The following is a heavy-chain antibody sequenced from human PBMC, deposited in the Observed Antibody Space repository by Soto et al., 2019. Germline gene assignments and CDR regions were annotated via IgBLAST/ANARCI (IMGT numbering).Heavy chain of an antibody. D-gene: IGHD2-21*02. Sequence: SETLSLTCTVSGGSISSYYWSWIRQPPGKGLEWIGYIYYSGSTNYNPSLKSRVTISVDTSKNQFSLKLSSVTAADTAVYYCARDLGGEYCGGDCYWENAFDIWGQGTMVIVSS. V-gene: IGHV4-59*01. J-gene: IGHJ3*02. CDR2: IYYSGST. CDR3: ARDLGGEYCGGDCYWENAFDI. CDR1: GGSISSYY.